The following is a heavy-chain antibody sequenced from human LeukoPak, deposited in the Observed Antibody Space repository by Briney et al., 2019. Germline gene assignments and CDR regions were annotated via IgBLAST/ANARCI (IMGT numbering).Heavy chain of an antibody. CDR1: GFTFSTYS. D-gene: IGHD2-2*01. CDR3: AKGPYQLLRGHWFDP. Sequence: GESLRLSCAASGFTFSTYSMNWVRQAPGKGLEWVASIGTRTTYTYYADSVKGRFTISRDNAKNSLSLQMSSLRAEDTAVYYCAKGPYQLLRGHWFDPWGQGTLVTVSS. J-gene: IGHJ5*02. CDR2: IGTRTTYT. V-gene: IGHV3-21*01.